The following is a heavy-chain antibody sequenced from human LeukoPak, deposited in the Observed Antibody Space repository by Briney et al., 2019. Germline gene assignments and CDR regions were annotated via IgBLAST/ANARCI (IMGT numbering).Heavy chain of an antibody. CDR1: GGTFSGYY. D-gene: IGHD6-13*01. Sequence: SETLSLTCAVYGGTFSGYYWRWIRQPPGKGLERIGEINHSGSTNYNPSLKSRVTISVDTSKNQFSLKLSSVTAADTAVYYCARRRRAIAAASDYWGQGTLVTVSS. CDR2: INHSGST. J-gene: IGHJ4*02. CDR3: ARRRRAIAAASDY. V-gene: IGHV4-34*01.